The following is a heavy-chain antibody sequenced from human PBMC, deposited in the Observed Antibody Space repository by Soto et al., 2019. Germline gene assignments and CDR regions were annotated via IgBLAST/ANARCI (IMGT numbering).Heavy chain of an antibody. CDR2: ISHDETTK. Sequence: QVQLVESGGGVVQPGKSLRLSCAASGFTFSNYALHWVRQAPGKGLEWVAVISHDETTKYYVDSVKGRFTISRDNSKNTLYLPMDSVRVEDTAFYYCARTRNYIVATPPDYWGQGTLVTVSS. CDR1: GFTFSNYA. D-gene: IGHD5-12*01. V-gene: IGHV3-30-3*01. J-gene: IGHJ4*02. CDR3: ARTRNYIVATPPDY.